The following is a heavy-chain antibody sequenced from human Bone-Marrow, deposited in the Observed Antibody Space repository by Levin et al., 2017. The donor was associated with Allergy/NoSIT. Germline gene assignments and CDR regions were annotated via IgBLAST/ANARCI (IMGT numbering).Heavy chain of an antibody. J-gene: IGHJ4*02. V-gene: IGHV4-39*07. CDR2: IHYSGRA. D-gene: IGHD1/OR15-1a*01. CDR3: ARAREQEIIID. Sequence: SETLSLSCAVSGDSIRGSSYYWGWIRQSPAEGLEWIGSIHYSGRAFYNPSLKSRAVISVATSKNQFSLQLTSVTAADAAVYYCARAREQEIIIDWGQGTLVTVSS. CDR1: GDSIRGSSYY.